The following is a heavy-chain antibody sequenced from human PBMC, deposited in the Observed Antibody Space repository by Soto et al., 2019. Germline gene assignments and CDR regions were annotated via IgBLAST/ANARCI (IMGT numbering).Heavy chain of an antibody. Sequence: GGSLRLSCAASGFTFSSYAMSWVRQAPGKGLEWVSAISGSGGSTYYADSVKGRFTISRDNSKNTLYLQMNSLRPEDKAVYYCAKASRRCSSTSCYRYYYYYYMDVWGKGTTVTVSS. CDR1: GFTFSSYA. J-gene: IGHJ6*03. V-gene: IGHV3-23*01. CDR3: AKASRRCSSTSCYRYYYYYYMDV. CDR2: ISGSGGST. D-gene: IGHD2-2*01.